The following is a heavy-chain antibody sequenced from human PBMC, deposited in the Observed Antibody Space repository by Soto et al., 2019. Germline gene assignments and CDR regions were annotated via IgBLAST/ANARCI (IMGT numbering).Heavy chain of an antibody. J-gene: IGHJ6*02. CDR3: AKGPAIVLVPAAMNYYYGMDV. CDR2: INAGNGNT. CDR1: GYTFTNYA. D-gene: IGHD2-2*01. V-gene: IGHV1-3*01. Sequence: GASVKVSCKASGYTFTNYAMHWVRQAPGQRLEWMGWINAGNGNTKYSQKFQGRVTITRDTSASTAYMELSSLRSEDTAVYYCAKGPAIVLVPAAMNYYYGMDVWGQGTTVTVSS.